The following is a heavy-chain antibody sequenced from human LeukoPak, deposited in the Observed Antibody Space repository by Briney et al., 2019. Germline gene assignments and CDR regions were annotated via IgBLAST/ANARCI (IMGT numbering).Heavy chain of an antibody. J-gene: IGHJ4*02. CDR2: IGGSGANT. Sequence: PGGSLRLSCAASGFTFSSYGMSWVRQAPGKGLEWVSAIGGSGANTYYADSVKGRFTISRDNSKDTLYLQMNSLRAEDTAVYYCAQIVMSTSTNWGQGTLVTVSS. CDR1: GFTFSSYG. CDR3: AQIVMSTSTN. V-gene: IGHV3-23*01. D-gene: IGHD2-2*01.